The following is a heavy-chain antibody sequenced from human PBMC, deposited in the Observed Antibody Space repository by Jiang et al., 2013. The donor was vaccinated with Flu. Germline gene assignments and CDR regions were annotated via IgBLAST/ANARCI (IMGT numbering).Heavy chain of an antibody. V-gene: IGHV3-21*01. Sequence: QLLESGGGLVKPGGSLRLSCAVSGFIYSSYSMNWVRQAPGKGLEWVSSISASSTYISYADSVKGRFTISRDNAKDSLYLQMNSLRAEDTAVYYCARDPPDSYCTNGVCYRGELDYWGQGTLVTVSS. CDR2: ISASSTYI. CDR1: GFIYSSYS. CDR3: ARDPPDSYCTNGVCYRGELDY. D-gene: IGHD2-8*01. J-gene: IGHJ4*02.